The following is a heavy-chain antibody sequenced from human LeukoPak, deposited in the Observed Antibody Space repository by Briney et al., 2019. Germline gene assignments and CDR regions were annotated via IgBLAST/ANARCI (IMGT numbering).Heavy chain of an antibody. D-gene: IGHD6-19*01. V-gene: IGHV4-59*11. CDR3: ARLPREAVVGTQGYYFYGLDV. CDR2: IYYSGIT. CDR1: GGSIGSHY. Sequence: SETLSLACTVSGGSIGSHYWSWIRQPPGKGLEWIGYIYYSGITNYNPSLKSRVTISVDRSKNQFSLRLSSVTAADTAVYYCARLPREAVVGTQGYYFYGLDVWGQGTTVTVSS. J-gene: IGHJ6*02.